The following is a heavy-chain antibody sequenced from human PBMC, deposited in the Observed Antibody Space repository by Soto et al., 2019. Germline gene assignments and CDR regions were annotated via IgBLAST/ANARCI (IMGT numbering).Heavy chain of an antibody. CDR2: IYYSGST. Sequence: KPSETLSLTCTVSGGSISSGGYYWSWIRQHPGKGLEWIGYIYYSGSTYYNPSLKSRVTISVDTSKNQFSLKLSSVTAADTAVYYCARDVGHCSSTSCEKRPGYCSGGSCYRIFDYWGQGTLVTVSS. V-gene: IGHV4-31*03. D-gene: IGHD2-15*01. CDR3: ARDVGHCSSTSCEKRPGYCSGGSCYRIFDY. CDR1: GGSISSGGYY. J-gene: IGHJ4*02.